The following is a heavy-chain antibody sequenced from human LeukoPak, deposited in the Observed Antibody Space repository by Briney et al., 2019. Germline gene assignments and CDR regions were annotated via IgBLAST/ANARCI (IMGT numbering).Heavy chain of an antibody. Sequence: ASVKVSCKASGYTFTGYYIHWVRQAPGQGLEWMGWINPNSGGTNYAQKFQGRVTMTRDTSISTAYMELSRLRSDDTAVYYCARVTLYSSSWYHGASYYFDYWGQGALVTVSS. CDR1: GYTFTGYY. CDR2: INPNSGGT. J-gene: IGHJ4*02. V-gene: IGHV1-2*02. D-gene: IGHD6-13*01. CDR3: ARVTLYSSSWYHGASYYFDY.